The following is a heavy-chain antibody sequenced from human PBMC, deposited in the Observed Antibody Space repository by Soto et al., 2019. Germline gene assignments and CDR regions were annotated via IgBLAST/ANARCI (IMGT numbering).Heavy chain of an antibody. D-gene: IGHD6-19*01. CDR2: IDSYSNFI. V-gene: IGHV3-21*04. Sequence: RLSCAASGFTFSRYSMNWVRQAPGKGLEWVSSIDSYSNFIYYADSVKGRFIISRDNARNSLFLQMSSLRAEDTAIYYCARSSGWFVNNWLDPWGQGTLVTVSS. CDR1: GFTFSRYS. J-gene: IGHJ5*02. CDR3: ARSSGWFVNNWLDP.